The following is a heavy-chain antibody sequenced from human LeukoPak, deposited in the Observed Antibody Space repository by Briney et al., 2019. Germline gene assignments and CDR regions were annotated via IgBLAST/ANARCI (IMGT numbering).Heavy chain of an antibody. CDR2: IKSKTDGGTT. CDR3: TTLQGTMVRGVIITHFDY. D-gene: IGHD3-10*01. Sequence: GGSLRLSCAASGFTFSNAWMSWVRQAPGKGLEWVGRIKSKTDGGTTDYAAPVKGRFTISRDDSKNTLYLQMNSLKTEDTAVYYCTTLQGTMVRGVIITHFDYWGQGTLVTVS. V-gene: IGHV3-15*01. J-gene: IGHJ4*02. CDR1: GFTFSNAW.